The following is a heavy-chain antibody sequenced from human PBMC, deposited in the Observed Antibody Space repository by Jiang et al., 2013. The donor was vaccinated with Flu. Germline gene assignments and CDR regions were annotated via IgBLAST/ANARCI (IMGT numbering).Heavy chain of an antibody. V-gene: IGHV4-39*07. Sequence: SGGSISSSSYYWGWIRQPPGKGLEWIGSIYYSGSTYYNPSLKSRVTISVDTSKNQFSLKLSSVTAADTAVYYCARGAANYGMDVWGQGTTVTVSS. J-gene: IGHJ6*02. CDR1: GGSISSSSYY. CDR2: IYYSGST. D-gene: IGHD6-13*01. CDR3: ARGAANYGMDV.